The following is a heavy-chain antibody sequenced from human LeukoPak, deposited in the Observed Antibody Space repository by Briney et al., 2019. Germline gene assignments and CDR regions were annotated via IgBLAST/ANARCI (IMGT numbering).Heavy chain of an antibody. V-gene: IGHV3-23*01. CDR2: ISGSGDST. J-gene: IGHJ4*02. Sequence: PGGSLRLACAASGFTFSSYAMSWVRQAPGKGLGWVSTISGSGDSTYYADSVKGRFTISRDNSKNTLHLQMNSLRAEDTAVYSCAKGRSGVSSAATNYWGQGTLVTVSS. CDR1: GFTFSSYA. D-gene: IGHD2-15*01. CDR3: AKGRSGVSSAATNY.